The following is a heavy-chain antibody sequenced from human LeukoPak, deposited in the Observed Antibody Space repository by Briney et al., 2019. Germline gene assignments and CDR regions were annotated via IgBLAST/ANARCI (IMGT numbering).Heavy chain of an antibody. J-gene: IGHJ4*02. CDR3: AKEQAPRLPFDH. Sequence: GGSLRLSCAASGFTFSTYGMNWVRQAPGKGLEWVSAIGGSDGTTFYADSVKGRFTISRDTSKNTLYLQMNSLRAEDTAVYYCAKEQAPRLPFDHWGQGALVTVSS. V-gene: IGHV3-23*01. D-gene: IGHD2-21*01. CDR2: IGGSDGTT. CDR1: GFTFSTYG.